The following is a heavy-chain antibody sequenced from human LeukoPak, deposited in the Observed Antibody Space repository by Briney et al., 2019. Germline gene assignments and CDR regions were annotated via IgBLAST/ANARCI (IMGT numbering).Heavy chain of an antibody. CDR3: AREPPTRRFDY. D-gene: IGHD5-12*01. Sequence: PGGSLRLSCAASGFTFSSYWMNWVRQAPGKGLEWVATIKQDGDEEYYGASVKGRFTISRDNANKSLYLQMNSLRVEDTAVYYCAREPPTRRFDYWGQGTLVTVSS. V-gene: IGHV3-7*04. CDR2: IKQDGDEE. CDR1: GFTFSSYW. J-gene: IGHJ4*02.